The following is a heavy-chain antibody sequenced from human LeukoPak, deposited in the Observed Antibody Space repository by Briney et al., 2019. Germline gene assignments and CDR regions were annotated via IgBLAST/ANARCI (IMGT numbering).Heavy chain of an antibody. V-gene: IGHV3-23*01. Sequence: GGSLRLSCAASGFTFSSYAMSWVRQAPGKGLEWVSAISGSGGSTYYADSVKGRFTISRDNSKNTLYLQMNSLRAENTAVYYCAKAPGAQWLVPLFIWGQGTMVTVSS. J-gene: IGHJ3*02. CDR3: AKAPGAQWLVPLFI. D-gene: IGHD6-19*01. CDR2: ISGSGGST. CDR1: GFTFSSYA.